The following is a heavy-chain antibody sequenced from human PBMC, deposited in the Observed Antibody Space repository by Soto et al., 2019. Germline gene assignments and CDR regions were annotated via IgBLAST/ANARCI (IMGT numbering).Heavy chain of an antibody. V-gene: IGHV4-30-2*01. Sequence: QLKLQESGSGLVNPSQTLSLTCAVSGGSISSGRYSWSWLRQPPGKGLEWIGYIYHSGSTYYNPALTSRVTISADRSKNQCSLRLSSVTAADPAVYYSAARYGSGSYYGYWGQGTLVTVSS. CDR3: AARYGSGSYYGY. J-gene: IGHJ4*02. CDR2: IYHSGST. D-gene: IGHD3-10*01. CDR1: GGSISSGRYS.